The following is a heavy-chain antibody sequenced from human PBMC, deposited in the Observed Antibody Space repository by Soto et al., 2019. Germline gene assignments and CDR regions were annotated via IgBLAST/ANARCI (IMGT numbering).Heavy chain of an antibody. CDR3: ARDLEFRDGNISHLDY. V-gene: IGHV1-69*01. CDR2: IMPIIGTA. J-gene: IGHJ4*02. CDR1: GGTFSSHV. D-gene: IGHD3-10*01. Sequence: QVQLVQSGAEVKKPVSSVKVSCKASGGTFSSHVFNWVRQAPGQGLEWMGGIMPIIGTANYAQKFQGRVTITADESTSTAYMELSSLTSEDTAVYYCARDLEFRDGNISHLDYWGQGTLITVSS.